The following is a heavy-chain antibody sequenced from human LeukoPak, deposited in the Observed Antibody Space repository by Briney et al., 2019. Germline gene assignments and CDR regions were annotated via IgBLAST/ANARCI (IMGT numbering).Heavy chain of an antibody. CDR1: VGSFSGYY. CDR3: ARVGIAVAGTGNYYYYYGMDV. V-gene: IGHV4-34*01. D-gene: IGHD6-19*01. CDR2: INHSGST. J-gene: IGHJ6*02. Sequence: PSETLSLTCAVYVGSFSGYYWSWIRQPPGKGLEWIGEINHSGSTNYNPSLKSRVTISVDTSKNQFSLKLSSVTAADTAVYYCARVGIAVAGTGNYYYYYGMDVWGQGTTVTVSS.